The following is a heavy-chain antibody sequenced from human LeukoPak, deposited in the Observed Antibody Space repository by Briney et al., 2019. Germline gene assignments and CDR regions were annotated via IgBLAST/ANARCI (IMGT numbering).Heavy chain of an antibody. V-gene: IGHV3-21*01. CDR2: ISSSSSYI. Sequence: GGSLRLSCAASGFTFSSYSMNWVRQAPGKGLEWVSSISSSSSYIYYADSVKGRFTISRDNAKNSLYLKMNSLRAEDTAVYYCAELGITMIGGVWGKGTTVTISS. D-gene: IGHD3-10*02. J-gene: IGHJ6*04. CDR3: AELGITMIGGV. CDR1: GFTFSSYS.